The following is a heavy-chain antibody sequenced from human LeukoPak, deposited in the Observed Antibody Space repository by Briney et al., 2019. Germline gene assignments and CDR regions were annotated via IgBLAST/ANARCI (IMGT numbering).Heavy chain of an antibody. V-gene: IGHV3-48*02. CDR3: ARGVRGLANFDY. CDR1: GFTFSTYS. D-gene: IGHD3-10*01. J-gene: IGHJ4*02. Sequence: GGSLRLSCAASGFTFSTYSLNWVRQAPGEGLEWISYISSTNIIYYADSVKGRLTISRDNGKNSVYLQMNSLRDEDTAVYYCARGVRGLANFDYWGQGTLVTVSS. CDR2: ISSTNII.